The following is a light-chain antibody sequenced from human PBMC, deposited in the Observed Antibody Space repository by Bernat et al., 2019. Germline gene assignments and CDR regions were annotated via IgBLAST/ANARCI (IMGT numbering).Light chain of an antibody. CDR1: KLGDKY. V-gene: IGLV3-1*01. Sequence: SYDLSQPPSVSVSPGQTASIACSGDKLGDKYVSWYQQKQGQSPGLVIYQDGRRPSKIPERFSGSNSGNTATLTISGTQAMDEADYYCQAWDSGIAVFGTGTKVSVL. CDR2: QDG. CDR3: QAWDSGIAV. J-gene: IGLJ1*01.